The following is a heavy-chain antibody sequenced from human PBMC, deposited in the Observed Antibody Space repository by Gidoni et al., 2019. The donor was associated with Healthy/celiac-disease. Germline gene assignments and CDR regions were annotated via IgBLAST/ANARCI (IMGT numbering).Heavy chain of an antibody. CDR2: IYPGDSDT. Sequence: EVQLVQSGAEVKKPGESLKISCKGSGYSFTSYWIGWVRQMPGKGLEWMGIIYPGDSDTRYSPSFQGQVTISADKSISTAYLQWSSLKASDTAMYYCARWMPTVTTPGYYYYYGMDVWGQGTTVTVSS. CDR1: GYSFTSYW. CDR3: ARWMPTVTTPGYYYYYGMDV. D-gene: IGHD4-17*01. J-gene: IGHJ6*02. V-gene: IGHV5-51*01.